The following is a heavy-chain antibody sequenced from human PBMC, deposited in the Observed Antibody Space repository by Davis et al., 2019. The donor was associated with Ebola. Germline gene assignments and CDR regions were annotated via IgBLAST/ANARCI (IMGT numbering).Heavy chain of an antibody. CDR3: AKTSIAARPRPYYYGMDV. V-gene: IGHV1-69*04. CDR1: GGTFSSYA. Sequence: AASVKVSCKASGGTFSSYAISWVRQAPGQGLEWMGRIIPILGIANYAQKFQGRVTITADKSTSTAYMELSSLRSEDTAVYYCAKTSIAARPRPYYYGMDVWGQGTTVTVSS. D-gene: IGHD6-6*01. J-gene: IGHJ6*02. CDR2: IIPILGIA.